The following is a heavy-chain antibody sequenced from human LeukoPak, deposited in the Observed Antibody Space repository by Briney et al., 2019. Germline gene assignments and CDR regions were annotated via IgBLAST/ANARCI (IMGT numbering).Heavy chain of an antibody. V-gene: IGHV4-34*01. CDR1: GGSFSGYY. Sequence: SETLSLTCAVYGGSFSGYYWSWIRQPPGKGLEWIGEINHSGSTNYNPSLKSGVTISVDTSKNQFSLKLSSVTAADTAVYYCARLLWFGGKRWFDPWGQGTLVTVSS. D-gene: IGHD3-10*01. CDR3: ARLLWFGGKRWFDP. J-gene: IGHJ5*02. CDR2: INHSGST.